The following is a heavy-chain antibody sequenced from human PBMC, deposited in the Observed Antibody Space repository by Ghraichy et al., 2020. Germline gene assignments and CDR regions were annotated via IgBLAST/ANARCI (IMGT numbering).Heavy chain of an antibody. V-gene: IGHV1-2*02. D-gene: IGHD3-10*01. CDR2: INPNSGGT. J-gene: IGHJ3*02. CDR1: GYTFTNYF. CDR3: ARGRWFGDSDGAFDI. Sequence: ASVKVSCKTSGYTFTNYFIHWVRQAPGQGLEWMGWINPNSGGTKHSQKSQGRVTLTRDTSISTVYMDVTRLILDDTAVYYCARGRWFGDSDGAFDIWGQGT.